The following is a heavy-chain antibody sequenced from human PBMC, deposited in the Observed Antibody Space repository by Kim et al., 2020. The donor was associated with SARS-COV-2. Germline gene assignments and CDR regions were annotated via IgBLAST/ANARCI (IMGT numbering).Heavy chain of an antibody. V-gene: IGHV4-34*01. D-gene: IGHD3-22*01. CDR2: INHSGST. CDR1: GGSFSGYY. J-gene: IGHJ3*02. Sequence: SETLSLTCAVYGGSFSGYYWSWIRQPPGKGLEWIGEINHSGSTNYNPSLKSRVTISVDTSKNQFSLKLSSVTAADTAVYYCARKGIFGGYSRRGSFDIWGQGTMVTVSS. CDR3: ARKGIFGGYSRRGSFDI.